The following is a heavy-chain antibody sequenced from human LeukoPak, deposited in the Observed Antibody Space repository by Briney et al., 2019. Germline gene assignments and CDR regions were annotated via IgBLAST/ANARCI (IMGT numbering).Heavy chain of an antibody. CDR2: TYYRSKWYN. Sequence: SQTLSLTCAISGDSVSSNSAAWNWIRQSPSRGLEWLGRTYYRSKWYNDYAVSVKSRITIKPGPSKNQFSLQLNSVTPEDTAVYYCARGDIAVAGTSYYYYYGMDVWGQGTTVTVSS. CDR3: ARGDIAVAGTSYYYYYGMDV. V-gene: IGHV6-1*01. D-gene: IGHD6-19*01. CDR1: GDSVSSNSAA. J-gene: IGHJ6*02.